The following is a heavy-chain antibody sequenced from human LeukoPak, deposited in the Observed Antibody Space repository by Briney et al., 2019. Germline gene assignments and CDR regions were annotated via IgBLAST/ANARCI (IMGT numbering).Heavy chain of an antibody. CDR2: IWYDGSNK. J-gene: IGHJ4*02. CDR3: ARGDVEMATPPFDY. D-gene: IGHD5-24*01. V-gene: IGHV3-33*01. Sequence: PGGSLRLSCAASGFTFSSYGMHWVRQAPGKGLEWVAVIWYDGSNKYYADSVKGRFTISRDNSKNTLYLQMNSLRAEDTAVYYCARGDVEMATPPFDYWGQGTLVTVSS. CDR1: GFTFSSYG.